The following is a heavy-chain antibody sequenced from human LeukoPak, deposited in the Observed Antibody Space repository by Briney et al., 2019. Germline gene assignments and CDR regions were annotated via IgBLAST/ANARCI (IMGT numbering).Heavy chain of an antibody. CDR1: GFTFSSYE. CDR3: ARVRSGLGMDV. Sequence: GGSLRLSCAVFGFTFSSYEMNWVRQAPGKGLEWVSYISSSGTTIYYADSVKGRFTISRDNAENSLYLQMNSLRVEDTAVYYCARVRSGLGMDVWGQGTTVTVSS. CDR2: ISSSGTTI. D-gene: IGHD6-19*01. J-gene: IGHJ6*02. V-gene: IGHV3-48*03.